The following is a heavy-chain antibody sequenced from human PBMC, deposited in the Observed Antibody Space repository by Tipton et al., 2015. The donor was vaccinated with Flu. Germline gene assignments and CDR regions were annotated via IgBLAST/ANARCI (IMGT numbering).Heavy chain of an antibody. J-gene: IGHJ6*02. V-gene: IGHV5-51*01. D-gene: IGHD3/OR15-3a*01. CDR3: VRQDELWTHYSYGVDG. CDR1: GYTFSNDW. CDR2: IYPGDSDT. Sequence: VQLVQSGAEVKKAGESLKISCKGSGYTFSNDWIGWVRQRPGKGLEWRGSIYPGDSDTRYSPTFQGQVTISVDKSISTDYLQWSSLRASDTAMYYCVRQDELWTHYSYGVDGWGQGTTVTVS.